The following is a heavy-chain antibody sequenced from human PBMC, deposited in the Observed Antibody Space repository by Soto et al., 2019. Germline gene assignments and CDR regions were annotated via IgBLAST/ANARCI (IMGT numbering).Heavy chain of an antibody. D-gene: IGHD2-2*01. CDR2: ISAYNGIT. J-gene: IGHJ4*02. Sequence: GASVKVSCKASGYTFTTYGISWVRQAPEQGLEWMGWISAYNGITNYAQKLQGRVAMTTDTSTSTDYMELRSLRFYDTAVYFCARELVPEAPFDYWGQGSLVTVSS. CDR3: ARELVPEAPFDY. CDR1: GYTFTTYG. V-gene: IGHV1-18*01.